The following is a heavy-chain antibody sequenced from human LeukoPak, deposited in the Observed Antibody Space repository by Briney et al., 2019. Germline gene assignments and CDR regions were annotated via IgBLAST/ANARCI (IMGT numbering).Heavy chain of an antibody. CDR2: ISYDGSNK. V-gene: IGHV3-30-3*01. CDR3: AKDISYYDSSELFDY. J-gene: IGHJ4*02. Sequence: PGGSLRLSCAASGFTFSSYAMHWVRQAPGKGLEWVAVISYDGSNKYYADSVKGRFTISRDNSKNTLYLQMNSLRAEDTAVYYCAKDISYYDSSELFDYWGQGTLVTVSS. D-gene: IGHD3-22*01. CDR1: GFTFSSYA.